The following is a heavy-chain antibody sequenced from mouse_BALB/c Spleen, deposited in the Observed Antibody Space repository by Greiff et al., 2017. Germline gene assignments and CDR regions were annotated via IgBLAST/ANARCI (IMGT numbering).Heavy chain of an antibody. CDR1: GYTFTNYW. CDR2: IYPGGGYT. Sequence: QVQLQQSGAELVRPGTSVKISCKASGYTFTNYWLGWVKQRPGHGLEWIGDIYPGGGYTNYNEKFKGKATLTADTSSSTAYMQLSSLTSEDSAVYFCARSDYGSSWVDYWGQGTTLTVSS. J-gene: IGHJ2*01. CDR3: ARSDYGSSWVDY. V-gene: IGHV1-63*02. D-gene: IGHD1-1*01.